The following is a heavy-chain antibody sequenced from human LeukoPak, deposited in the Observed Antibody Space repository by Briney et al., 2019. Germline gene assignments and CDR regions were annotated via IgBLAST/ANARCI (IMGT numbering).Heavy chain of an antibody. CDR3: ARAFPFSPQRGVIILGRSRLDV. Sequence: SETLSLTCTVSGGSISSSSYYWGWIRQPPGKGLEWIGSIYYSGSTYYNPSLKSRVTISVDTSKNQFSLKLSSVTAADTAVYYCARAFPFSPQRGVIILGRSRLDVWGQGTTVTVSS. V-gene: IGHV4-39*01. D-gene: IGHD3-10*01. J-gene: IGHJ6*02. CDR1: GGSISSSSYY. CDR2: IYYSGST.